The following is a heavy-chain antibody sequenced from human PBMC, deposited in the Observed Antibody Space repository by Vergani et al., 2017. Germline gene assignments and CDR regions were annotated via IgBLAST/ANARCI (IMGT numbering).Heavy chain of an antibody. Sequence: QITLKESGPTLVQPSQPLTLPSPFSSFSLRPPPFPVGWIPQPPARSLLGLPLIYWDDDKRYSPSLKSRLTITKDTSKNQVVLTMTNMDPVDTATYYCAHRTAYSSSWYEFDYWGQGTLVTVSS. CDR2: IYWDDDK. J-gene: IGHJ4*02. V-gene: IGHV2-5*02. CDR3: AHRTAYSSSWYEFDY. CDR1: SFSLRPPPFP. D-gene: IGHD6-13*01.